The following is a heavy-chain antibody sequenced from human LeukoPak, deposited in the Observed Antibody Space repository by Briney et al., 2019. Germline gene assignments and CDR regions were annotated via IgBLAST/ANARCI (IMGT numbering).Heavy chain of an antibody. CDR2: ISYDGSNK. V-gene: IGHV3-30-3*01. CDR3: ARDRDYGHFDY. J-gene: IGHJ4*02. CDR1: GFTFSSYA. Sequence: GGFLILSCAASGFTFSSYAMHWVRQAPGKGLEWVAVISYDGSNKYYADSVKGRFTISRDNSKNTLYLQMNSLRAEDTAVYYCARDRDYGHFDYWGQGTLVTVSS. D-gene: IGHD4-17*01.